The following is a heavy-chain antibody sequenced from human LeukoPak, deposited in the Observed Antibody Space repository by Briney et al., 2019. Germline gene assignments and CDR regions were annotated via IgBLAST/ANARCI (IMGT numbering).Heavy chain of an antibody. J-gene: IGHJ4*02. D-gene: IGHD3-22*01. V-gene: IGHV3-23*01. CDR3: IPSGCYPTRDH. CDR1: GFTFSSYA. CDR2: ISASGSAT. Sequence: GGSLRLSCAASGFTFSSYAMTWVRQAPGKGLECVSAISASGSATYYADSVRGRFTISRDNSKTALYLQMDSLRVEDTAVYHCIPSGCYPTRDHWGQGTPVTVSS.